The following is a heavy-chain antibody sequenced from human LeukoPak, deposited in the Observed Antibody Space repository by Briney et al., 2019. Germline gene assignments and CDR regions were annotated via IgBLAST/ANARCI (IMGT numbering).Heavy chain of an antibody. CDR1: GYTFTSYG. D-gene: IGHD2-2*01. Sequence: GASVKVSCKASGYTFTSYGISWVRQAPGQGLEWMGWISGYNGNTNYAQKLQGRVTMTTDTSTSTAYMELRSLRSDDTAVYYCARGECSSTSCYRPYYYYGMDVWGQGTTVTVSS. V-gene: IGHV1-18*01. CDR2: ISGYNGNT. CDR3: ARGECSSTSCYRPYYYYGMDV. J-gene: IGHJ6*02.